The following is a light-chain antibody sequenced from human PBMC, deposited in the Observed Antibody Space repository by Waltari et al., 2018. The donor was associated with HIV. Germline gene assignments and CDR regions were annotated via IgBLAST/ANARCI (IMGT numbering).Light chain of an antibody. CDR3: SSHAGSKVV. CDR1: RIHVCGYNY. J-gene: IGLJ2*01. Sequence: QSALTQPPSASGSSGQSVTLSCTGPRIHVCGYNYVSWHPPHPGKAPKLVIYDVIKRPSGVPDRFSGSKSGNTASLTVSGLQPEDEADYYCSSHAGSKVVFGGGTRLTVL. CDR2: DVI. V-gene: IGLV2-8*01.